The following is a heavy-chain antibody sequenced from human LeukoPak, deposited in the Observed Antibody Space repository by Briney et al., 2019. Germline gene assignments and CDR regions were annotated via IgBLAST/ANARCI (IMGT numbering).Heavy chain of an antibody. CDR1: GLTFSSYE. V-gene: IGHV3-48*03. CDR3: ARDLVVRGRWSWFDP. D-gene: IGHD3-10*01. CDR2: ISSSGNTI. J-gene: IGHJ5*02. Sequence: GGSLRLSCAASGLTFSSYEMNWVRQAPGKGLEWVSYISSSGNTIYYADSVRGRFTISRDNAKNSLYLQMNSLRAADTAVYYCARDLVVRGRWSWFDPWGQGTLVTVSS.